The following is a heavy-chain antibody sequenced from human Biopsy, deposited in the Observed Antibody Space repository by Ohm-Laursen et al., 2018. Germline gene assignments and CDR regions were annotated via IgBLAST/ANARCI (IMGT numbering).Heavy chain of an antibody. Sequence: GTLSLTCTVSGDSISSYYWSWIRQPPGKGLEWIGYVYYTGSTDYNPSLQSRVTISVDTSKNHFSLRLRFVTPADTAIYYCARDRGFYSDRTVPGYFDLWGRGTLVTVSS. CDR1: GDSISSYY. D-gene: IGHD3-22*01. CDR3: ARDRGFYSDRTVPGYFDL. CDR2: VYYTGST. V-gene: IGHV4-59*01. J-gene: IGHJ2*01.